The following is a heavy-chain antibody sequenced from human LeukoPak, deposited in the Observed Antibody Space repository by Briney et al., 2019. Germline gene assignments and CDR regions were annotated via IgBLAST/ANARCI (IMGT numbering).Heavy chain of an antibody. J-gene: IGHJ2*01. Sequence: QAGGSLRLSCAASGFSFSSYEMNWVRQAPGKGLEWVSYISSSGSAIYSAASVKGRSTISRDNAKNSLYLQMNSLRAEDTAVYYCARGQYCTNGVCTDCWYFDLWGRGTLVTVSS. CDR2: ISSSGSAI. V-gene: IGHV3-48*03. CDR3: ARGQYCTNGVCTDCWYFDL. CDR1: GFSFSSYE. D-gene: IGHD2-8*01.